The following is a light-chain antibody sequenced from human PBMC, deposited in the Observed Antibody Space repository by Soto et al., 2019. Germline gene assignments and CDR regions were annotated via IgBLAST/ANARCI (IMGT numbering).Light chain of an antibody. V-gene: IGLV3-1*01. CDR1: KLGDKY. CDR3: QAWDSSTPVV. Sequence: YELTQPPSVSVSPGQTASITCSGDKLGDKYSCWYQQKPGQSPVLVIYEDRKRPSGIPERFSGSKSGNTATLTISGTQAMDEADYYCQAWDSSTPVVFGGGTQLTVL. CDR2: EDR. J-gene: IGLJ2*01.